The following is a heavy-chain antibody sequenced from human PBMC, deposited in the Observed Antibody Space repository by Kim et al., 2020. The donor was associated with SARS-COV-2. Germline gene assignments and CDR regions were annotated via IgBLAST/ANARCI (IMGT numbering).Heavy chain of an antibody. D-gene: IGHD1-1*01. Sequence: AYAVSVKSRITINPDTSKNQFSLQLNSVTPEDTAVYYCARVGSLNEWFDPWGQGTLVTVSS. V-gene: IGHV6-1*01. CDR3: ARVGSLNEWFDP. J-gene: IGHJ5*02.